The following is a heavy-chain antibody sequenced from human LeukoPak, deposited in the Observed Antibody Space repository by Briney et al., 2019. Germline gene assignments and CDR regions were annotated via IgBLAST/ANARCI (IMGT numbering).Heavy chain of an antibody. V-gene: IGHV1-46*03. J-gene: IGHJ3*02. CDR3: ARGSTYYVFSSDAFDI. CDR1: GYTFTSYY. CDR2: INPSGGST. D-gene: IGHD3-3*01. Sequence: ASVKVSCKASGYTFTSYYMHWVRQAPGQGLEWMGIINPSGGSTSYAQKFQGRVTMTRDTSTSTVYMELSSLRSEDTAVYYCARGSTYYVFSSDAFDIGGQGTMVTVSS.